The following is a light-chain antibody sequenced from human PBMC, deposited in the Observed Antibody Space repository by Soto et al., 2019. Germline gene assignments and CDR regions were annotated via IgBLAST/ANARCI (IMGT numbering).Light chain of an antibody. CDR1: SSDVGHSNF. J-gene: IGLJ1*01. V-gene: IGLV2-8*01. CDR2: EVS. CDR3: NAQADNGKHV. Sequence: QSALTQPPSASGSPGQSVTISCTGSSSDVGHSNFVSWYQQHPGKGPKLIIYEVSKWPSGVPDRFSGSKSGNTASLSVSGLQDEDEADYFCNAQADNGKHVFGTGTKLTVL.